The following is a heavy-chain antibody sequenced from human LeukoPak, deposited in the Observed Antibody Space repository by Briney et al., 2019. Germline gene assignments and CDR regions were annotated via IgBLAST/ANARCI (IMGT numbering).Heavy chain of an antibody. CDR2: INPNSGDT. J-gene: IGHJ4*02. CDR3: ARDYCSSTSCLFDY. D-gene: IGHD2-2*01. V-gene: IGHV1-2*06. Sequence: GSVKVSCKASGYTFTGYYMHWVRQAPGQGLEWMGRINPNSGDTNYAQKFQGRVTMTRDTSISTAYMELSRLRSDDTAVYYCARDYCSSTSCLFDYWGQGTLVTVSS. CDR1: GYTFTGYY.